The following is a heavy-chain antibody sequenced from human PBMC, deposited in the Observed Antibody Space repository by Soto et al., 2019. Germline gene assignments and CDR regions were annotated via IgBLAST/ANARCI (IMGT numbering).Heavy chain of an antibody. CDR1: GYSLNNTYW. CDR2: IYHTGGR. CDR3: ARLRIATNNYKWFDP. D-gene: IGHD2-21*01. J-gene: IGHJ5*02. Sequence: DTLSLTCFLSGYSLNNTYWLIWVRPAPEKGLEWIGEIYHTGGRSYMPSLRGRITLSVDTSKNQFSLKLTSVTAADTAVYYCARLRIATNNYKWFDPWGQGTLGNVAS. V-gene: IGHV4-4*02.